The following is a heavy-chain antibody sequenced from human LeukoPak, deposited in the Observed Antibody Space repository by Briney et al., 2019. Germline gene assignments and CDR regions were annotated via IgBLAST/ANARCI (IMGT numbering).Heavy chain of an antibody. V-gene: IGHV1-46*01. CDR2: INPSGGST. CDR3: ARDPKGIAVAGSEKYYYYYHYMDV. J-gene: IGHJ6*03. D-gene: IGHD6-19*01. Sequence: ASVKVSCKASGYTFTSYYMHWVRQAPGQGLEWMGIINPSGGSTSYAQKFQGRVTMTRDMSTSTVYMELSSPRSEDTAVYYCARDPKGIAVAGSEKYYYYYHYMDVWGKGTTVTVSS. CDR1: GYTFTSYY.